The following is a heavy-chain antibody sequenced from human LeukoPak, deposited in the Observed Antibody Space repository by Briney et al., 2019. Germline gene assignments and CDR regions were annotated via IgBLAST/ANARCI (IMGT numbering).Heavy chain of an antibody. CDR3: ANGPHYNILTGFYKVRSHLDY. D-gene: IGHD3-9*01. Sequence: GESLRLSCAASGFTFSNYGMHWVRQAPGKGLEWVAFIRYDGSKKYYADSVKGRFTISRDNSKNTLYLQMNSLRAEDTAMYYCANGPHYNILTGFYKVRSHLDYWGQGTLVTVSS. V-gene: IGHV3-30*02. J-gene: IGHJ4*02. CDR1: GFTFSNYG. CDR2: IRYDGSKK.